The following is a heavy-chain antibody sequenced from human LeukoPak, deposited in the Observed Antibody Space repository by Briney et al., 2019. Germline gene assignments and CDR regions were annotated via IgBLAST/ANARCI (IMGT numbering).Heavy chain of an antibody. J-gene: IGHJ4*02. V-gene: IGHV4-38-2*01. Sequence: SETLSLTCAVSGYSISSGYYWGWIRQPPGKRLEWIGSIYHSGSTYYNPSLKSRVTISVDTSKNQFSLKLSSVTAADTAVYYCARLTTQIRPIDYWGQGTLVTVSS. CDR3: ARLTTQIRPIDY. CDR2: IYHSGST. CDR1: GYSISSGYY. D-gene: IGHD4-11*01.